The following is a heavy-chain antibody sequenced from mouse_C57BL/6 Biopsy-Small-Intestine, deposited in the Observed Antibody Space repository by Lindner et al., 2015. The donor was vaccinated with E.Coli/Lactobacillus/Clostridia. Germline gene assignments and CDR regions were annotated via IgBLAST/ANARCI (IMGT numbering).Heavy chain of an antibody. J-gene: IGHJ1*01. D-gene: IGHD1-1*01. CDR1: GGTFSSYA. V-gene: IGHV1-81*01. Sequence: SVKVSCKASGGTFSSYAISWVRQAPGQGLEWMGGIIPIFGTANYAQKFQGRVTITADKSTSTAYMELSSLRPGDTAVYYCASRTYSNYNYYYYGMDVWGQGTTVTVSS. CDR2: IIPIFGTA. CDR3: ASRTYSNYNYYYYGMDV.